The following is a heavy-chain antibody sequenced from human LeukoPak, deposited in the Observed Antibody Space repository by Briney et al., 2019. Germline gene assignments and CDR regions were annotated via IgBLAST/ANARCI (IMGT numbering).Heavy chain of an antibody. J-gene: IGHJ6*04. D-gene: IGHD3-10*02. CDR3: AELGITMIGGV. CDR1: GFIYSSYE. V-gene: IGHV3-48*03. CDR2: ISSSGSTI. Sequence: GWSLPLSCAASGFIYSSYELNWVRQAPGKEVEGVSYISSSGSTIYYADSVKGRFTISRDNAKISLYLQMNSLRAEDTAVYYCAELGITMIGGVWGKGTTVTMSS.